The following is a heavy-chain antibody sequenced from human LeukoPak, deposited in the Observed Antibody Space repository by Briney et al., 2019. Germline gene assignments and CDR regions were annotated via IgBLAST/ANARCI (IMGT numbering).Heavy chain of an antibody. CDR3: ARATGRDGMDV. Sequence: PGGSLRLSCVASGFTFSNYYMSWVRQGPGKGLEWVANIRQDASEKYYVDSVKGRFTISRDNAKNSMYLRMNSLRAEDTAAYYCARATGRDGMDVWGKGTTVTVSS. V-gene: IGHV3-7*03. CDR1: GFTFSNYY. D-gene: IGHD1-14*01. CDR2: IRQDASEK. J-gene: IGHJ6*04.